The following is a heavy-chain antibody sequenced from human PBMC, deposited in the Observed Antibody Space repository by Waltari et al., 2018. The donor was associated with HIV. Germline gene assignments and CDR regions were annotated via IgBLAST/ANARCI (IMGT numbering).Heavy chain of an antibody. Sequence: QVRLEQWGAGVLKPSETLSLTCAVKDGSLSDPHWMWMRQFQGQGLEWLGAINHAGTTENTASLKRRLTVSLHSGNNQFFLRSTAVTAALSASYYCAGARLLIFDPYYLDVWGPGTQVTVSS. V-gene: IGHV4-34*02. CDR3: AGARLLIFDPYYLDV. CDR2: INHAGTT. D-gene: IGHD3-22*01. J-gene: IGHJ4*02. CDR1: DGSLSDPH.